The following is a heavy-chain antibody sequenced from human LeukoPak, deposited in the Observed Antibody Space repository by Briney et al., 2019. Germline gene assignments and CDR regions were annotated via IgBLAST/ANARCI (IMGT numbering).Heavy chain of an antibody. CDR1: GFTFSSYV. D-gene: IGHD5-24*01. J-gene: IGHJ3*02. CDR3: AKDPGWLQYPDAFDI. CDR2: ITGSGGTT. Sequence: PGGSLRLSCAASGFTFSSYVMSWVRQAPGKGLEWVSAITGSGGTTYYADSVKGRFTISRDNSKNTLYLQMNSLRAEDTAVYYCAKDPGWLQYPDAFDIWGQGTMVTVSS. V-gene: IGHV3-23*01.